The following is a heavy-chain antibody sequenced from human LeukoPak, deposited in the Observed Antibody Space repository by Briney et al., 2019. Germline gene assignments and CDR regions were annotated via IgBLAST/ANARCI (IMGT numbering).Heavy chain of an antibody. V-gene: IGHV3-23*01. CDR2: ISGSGGST. CDR3: ASGAYYYDSSGYSGAFDI. J-gene: IGHJ3*02. Sequence: GGSLRLSCAASGFTFSSYAMSWVRQAPGKGLEWVSAISGSGGSTYYADSVKGRFTISRDNSKNTLYLQMNSLRAEDTAVYYCASGAYYYDSSGYSGAFDIWGQGTMVTVSS. CDR1: GFTFSSYA. D-gene: IGHD3-22*01.